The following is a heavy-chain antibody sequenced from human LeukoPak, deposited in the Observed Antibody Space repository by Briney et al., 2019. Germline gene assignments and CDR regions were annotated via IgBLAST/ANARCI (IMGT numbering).Heavy chain of an antibody. CDR2: ISGSGGST. V-gene: IGHV3-23*01. J-gene: IGHJ4*02. CDR1: GGSFSGYY. Sequence: ETLSLTCAVYGGSFSGYYWSWVRQAPGKGLEWVSAISGSGGSTYYADSVKGRFTISRDNSKNTLYLQMNSLRAEDTAVYYCAKVGIAVASFDYWGQGTLVTVSS. D-gene: IGHD6-19*01. CDR3: AKVGIAVASFDY.